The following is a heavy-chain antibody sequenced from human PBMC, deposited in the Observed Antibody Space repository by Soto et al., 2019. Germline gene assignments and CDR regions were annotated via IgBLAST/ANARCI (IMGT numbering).Heavy chain of an antibody. V-gene: IGHV1-46*03. J-gene: IGHJ5*02. CDR3: ARDRGGIKLGYCSGGSCNTFDP. CDR2: INPSGGST. Sequence: ASVKVSCKASGYTFTSYYMHWVRQAPGQGLEWKEIINPSGGSTSYAQKFQGRVTMTRDTSTSTVYMELSSLRSEDTAVYYCARDRGGIKLGYCSGGSCNTFDPWGQGTLVTVSS. CDR1: GYTFTSYY. D-gene: IGHD2-15*01.